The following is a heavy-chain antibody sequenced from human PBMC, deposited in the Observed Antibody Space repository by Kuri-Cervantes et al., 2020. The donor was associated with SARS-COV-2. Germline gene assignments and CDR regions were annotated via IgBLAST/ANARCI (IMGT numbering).Heavy chain of an antibody. J-gene: IGHJ1*01. Sequence: ASVKVSCKASGYTFTGYYMHWVRQAPGQGLEWMGWINPNSGGTNYAQKFQGRVTMTRDTPISTAYMELSRLRSDDTAVYYCARDGSKGKYFQHWGQGTLVTVSS. CDR3: ARDGSKGKYFQH. V-gene: IGHV1-2*02. CDR2: INPNSGGT. CDR1: GYTFTGYY. D-gene: IGHD3-10*01.